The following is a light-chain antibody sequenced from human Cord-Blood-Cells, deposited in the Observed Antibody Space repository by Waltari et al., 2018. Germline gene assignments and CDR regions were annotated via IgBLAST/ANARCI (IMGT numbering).Light chain of an antibody. J-gene: IGLJ2*01. V-gene: IGLV3-19*01. CDR3: NSRDSSGNHLV. CDR2: GKN. CDR1: SLRSNS. Sequence: SSEPTQDTAVSVALAQTVRIRCQGASLRSNSAGWYQQKPGQAPVLVIYGKNNRPSGIPDRFSGSSSGNTASLTITGAQAEDEADYYCNSRDSSGNHLVFGGGTKLTVL.